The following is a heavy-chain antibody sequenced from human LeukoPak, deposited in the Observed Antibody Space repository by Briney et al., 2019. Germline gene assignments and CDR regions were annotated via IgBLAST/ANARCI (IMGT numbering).Heavy chain of an antibody. CDR2: IRSRSTNI. J-gene: IGHJ6*03. CDR1: GFTFSRYS. Sequence: GRSLRLSCAGSGFTFSRYSMNWFRQAPGKGLERVSSIRSRSTNIFYADSVKGRFTISRDNAKNSLYLQMNGLGAEDTAVYYCARDAQWLVPEGYFYYMDVWGKGTTVTVSS. D-gene: IGHD6-19*01. V-gene: IGHV3-21*01. CDR3: ARDAQWLVPEGYFYYMDV.